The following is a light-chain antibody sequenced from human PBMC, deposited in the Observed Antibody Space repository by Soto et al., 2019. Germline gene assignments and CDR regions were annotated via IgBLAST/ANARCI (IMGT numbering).Light chain of an antibody. CDR2: AAS. Sequence: DIQMTQSPSSLSASVGDRVAITCRASQAINNYLAWYQQKPGKFPKLLIYAASTLHPGVPSRFSGSGSGTDFTLTISRLEPEDVAVYYCQQYEAVVTFGQGTKVEI. J-gene: IGKJ1*01. CDR3: QQYEAVVT. V-gene: IGKV1-27*01. CDR1: QAINNY.